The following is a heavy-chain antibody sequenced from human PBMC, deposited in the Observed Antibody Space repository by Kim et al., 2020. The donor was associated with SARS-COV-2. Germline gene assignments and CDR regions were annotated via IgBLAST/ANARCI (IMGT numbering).Heavy chain of an antibody. CDR2: ISAYNGNT. Sequence: ASVKVSCKASGYTFTSYGISWVRQAPGQGLEWMGWISAYNGNTNYAQKLQGRVTMTTDTSTSTAYMELRSLRSDDTAVYYCARDAPPPDSGSYIPFDYWGQGTLVTVSS. CDR1: GYTFTSYG. CDR3: ARDAPPPDSGSYIPFDY. D-gene: IGHD1-26*01. J-gene: IGHJ4*02. V-gene: IGHV1-18*01.